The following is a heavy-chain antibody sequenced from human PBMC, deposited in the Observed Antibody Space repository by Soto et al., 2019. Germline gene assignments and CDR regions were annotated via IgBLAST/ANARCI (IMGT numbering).Heavy chain of an antibody. J-gene: IGHJ4*02. D-gene: IGHD3-22*01. V-gene: IGHV1-69*01. CDR1: GGTFSSYA. CDR3: ARVDDSSGYYWGGYFDY. CDR2: IIPIFGTA. Sequence: QVQLVQSGAEVKKPGSSVKVSCKASGGTFSSYAISWVRQAPGQGLEWMGGIIPIFGTANYAQKFQGRVTITADESTSTAYRELSSLRSEDTGVYYCARVDDSSGYYWGGYFDYWGQGSLVTVSS.